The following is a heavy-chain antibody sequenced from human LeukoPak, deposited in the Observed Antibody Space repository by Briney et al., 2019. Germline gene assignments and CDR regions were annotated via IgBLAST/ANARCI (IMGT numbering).Heavy chain of an antibody. CDR2: IYYSGST. D-gene: IGHD3-10*01. CDR1: GGSISSYY. Sequence: PSETLSLTCTVSGGSISSYYWSWIRQPPGKGLEWIGYIYYSGSTNYNPSLKSRVTISVDTSKNQFSLKLNSVTAADTAVYYCARYGSGSLRRAFDIWGQGTMVTVSS. V-gene: IGHV4-59*01. CDR3: ARYGSGSLRRAFDI. J-gene: IGHJ3*02.